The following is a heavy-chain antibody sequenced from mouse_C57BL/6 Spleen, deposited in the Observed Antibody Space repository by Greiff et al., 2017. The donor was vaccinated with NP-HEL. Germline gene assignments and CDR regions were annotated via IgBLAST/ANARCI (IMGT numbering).Heavy chain of an antibody. CDR1: GFTFSDYG. CDR3: AREYYYGSSYAAFDY. V-gene: IGHV5-17*01. CDR2: ISSGSSTI. J-gene: IGHJ2*01. Sequence: EVMLVESGGGLVKPGGSLKLSCAASGFTFSDYGMHWVRQAPEKGLEWVAYISSGSSTIYYADTVKGRFTLSRDNAKNTLFLQMTSLRSEDTAMYYCAREYYYGSSYAAFDYWGQGTTLTVSS. D-gene: IGHD1-1*01.